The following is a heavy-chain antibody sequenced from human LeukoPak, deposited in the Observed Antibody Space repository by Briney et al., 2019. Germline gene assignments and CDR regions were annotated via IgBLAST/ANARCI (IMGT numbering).Heavy chain of an antibody. CDR2: ISGRGGST. CDR1: GFTFSSYA. J-gene: IGHJ4*02. Sequence: PGGPLRLSCAASGFTFSSYAMSWVRQAPGKGLEWVSAISGRGGSTYYADPVKGRFTISRDNSKNTLYLQMNSLRAEDTAVYYCAKGGVLRYFDWLFKNFDYWGQGTLVTVSS. V-gene: IGHV3-23*01. D-gene: IGHD3-9*01. CDR3: AKGGVLRYFDWLFKNFDY.